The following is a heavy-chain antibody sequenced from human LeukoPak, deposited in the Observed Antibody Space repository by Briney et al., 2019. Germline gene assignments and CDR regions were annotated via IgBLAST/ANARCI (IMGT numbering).Heavy chain of an antibody. CDR3: ARRRGQSSGPSYYYFYMDV. Sequence: SETLSLTCTVSGGSISSSSYYWGWIRQPPGKGLEWIGSIYYSGSTYYNPSLKSRVTISVDTSKNQFSLKLSSVTAADTAVYFCARRRGQSSGPSYYYFYMDVWGKGTTVTVSS. CDR1: GGSISSSSYY. D-gene: IGHD2-8*02. CDR2: IYYSGST. V-gene: IGHV4-39*07. J-gene: IGHJ6*03.